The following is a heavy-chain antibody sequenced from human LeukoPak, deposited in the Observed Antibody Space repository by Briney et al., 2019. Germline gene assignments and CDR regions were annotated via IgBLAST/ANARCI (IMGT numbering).Heavy chain of an antibody. CDR1: GYTFTGYY. J-gene: IGHJ4*02. D-gene: IGHD1-26*01. CDR2: INPNSGGT. V-gene: IGHV1-2*02. Sequence: GASVKVSCKASGYTFTGYYLHWVRQAPGQGLEWMGWINPNSGGTSYAQQFQGRVTMTRDSSISTAYMEVSRLTSDDTAVYYCARQSTSGSYHNDYWGQGTLVTVSS. CDR3: ARQSTSGSYHNDY.